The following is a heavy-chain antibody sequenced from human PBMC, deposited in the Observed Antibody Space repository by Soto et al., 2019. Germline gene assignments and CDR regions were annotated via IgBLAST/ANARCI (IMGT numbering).Heavy chain of an antibody. CDR1: GFTFTSYS. CDR2: LNSDGSDT. CDR3: AGSAADV. D-gene: IGHD2-15*01. J-gene: IGHJ6*02. V-gene: IGHV3-74*02. Sequence: EVQLVVSGGGLVKPGGSLRLSCVASGFTFTSYSMDWVRQAPGKGPEWVSSLNSDGSDTRYADSVKGRFTISRDNAKNTLYLQMNSLRAEDTAVYYCAGSAADVWGQGTPVTVSS.